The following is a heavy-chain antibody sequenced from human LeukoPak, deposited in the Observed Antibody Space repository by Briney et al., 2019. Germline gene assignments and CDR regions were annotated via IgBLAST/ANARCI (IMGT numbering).Heavy chain of an antibody. D-gene: IGHD3-22*01. CDR1: GFTFSSYS. J-gene: IGHJ4*02. Sequence: PGGSLRLSCAASGFTFSSYSMNWVRQAPGKGLEWVSSISSSSSYIYYADSVKGRFTISRDNAKNSLYLQMNSLRAEDTAVYYCARLDAYYYDSRSDYWGQGTLVTVSS. CDR2: ISSSSSYI. V-gene: IGHV3-21*01. CDR3: ARLDAYYYDSRSDY.